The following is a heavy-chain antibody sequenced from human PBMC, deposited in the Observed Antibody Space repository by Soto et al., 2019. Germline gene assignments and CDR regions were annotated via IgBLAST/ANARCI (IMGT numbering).Heavy chain of an antibody. V-gene: IGHV1-69*01. Sequence: QVQLVQSGAEVKKPGSSVKVSCKVSGDTFSSYGISWVRQAPGQGLEWMGGIIPMYGTANYSQKFQGRVTITADEPTTAAYLELSSLRSEDTAVYLCVRDDGYCTIRSCYRDYYYSGMDVWGQGTTVTVSS. CDR1: GDTFSSYG. D-gene: IGHD2-2*02. CDR3: VRDDGYCTIRSCYRDYYYSGMDV. CDR2: IIPMYGTA. J-gene: IGHJ6*02.